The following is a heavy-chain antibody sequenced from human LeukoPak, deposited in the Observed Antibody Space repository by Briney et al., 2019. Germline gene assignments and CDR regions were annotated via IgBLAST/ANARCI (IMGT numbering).Heavy chain of an antibody. V-gene: IGHV3-48*02. CDR1: GFTFSAYS. J-gene: IGHJ4*02. CDR3: ARDLKMATIPGY. D-gene: IGHD5-24*01. CDR2: ISSRSFTI. Sequence: GGSLRLSCAASGFTFSAYSMNWVRQAPGKGLDWVSYISSRSFTIYYADSVKGRFTISRDNAKSSLYLEMNSLRDEDTAVYYCARDLKMATIPGYWGQGTLVTVSS.